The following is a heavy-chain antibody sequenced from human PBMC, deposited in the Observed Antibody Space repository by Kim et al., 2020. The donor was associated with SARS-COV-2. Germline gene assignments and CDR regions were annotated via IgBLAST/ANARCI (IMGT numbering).Heavy chain of an antibody. D-gene: IGHD2-21*02. V-gene: IGHV4-34*01. CDR3: ARGPKLAYCGGDCYSFAFDI. Sequence: SETLSLTCAVYGGSFSGYYWSWIRQPPGKGLEWIGEINHSGSTNYNPSLKSRVTISVDTSKNQFSLKLSSVTAADTAVYYCARGPKLAYCGGDCYSFAFDIWGQGTMVTLSS. CDR2: INHSGST. J-gene: IGHJ3*02. CDR1: GGSFSGYY.